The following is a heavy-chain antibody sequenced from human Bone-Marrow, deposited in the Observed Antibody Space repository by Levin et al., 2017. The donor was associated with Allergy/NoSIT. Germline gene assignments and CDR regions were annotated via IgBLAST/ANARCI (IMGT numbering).Heavy chain of an antibody. CDR2: ISYDGSNK. CDR3: ARGGMIVLRYFDWLPINGIDY. Sequence: GESLKISCAASGFTFSSYAMHWVRQAPGKGLEWVAVISYDGSNKYYADSVKGRFTISRDNSKNTLYLQMNSLRAEDTAVYYCARGGMIVLRYFDWLPINGIDYWGQGTLVTVSS. J-gene: IGHJ4*02. CDR1: GFTFSSYA. D-gene: IGHD3-9*01. V-gene: IGHV3-30-3*01.